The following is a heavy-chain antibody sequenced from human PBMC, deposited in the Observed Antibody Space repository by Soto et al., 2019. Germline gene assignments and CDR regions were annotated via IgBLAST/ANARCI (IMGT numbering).Heavy chain of an antibody. CDR2: IYYSGST. CDR1: GGSVSSGSYY. J-gene: IGHJ4*02. CDR3: ARVNYVPTQGIDY. V-gene: IGHV4-61*01. D-gene: IGHD3-10*02. Sequence: QVQLQESGPGLVKPSETLSLTCTVSGGSVSSGSYYWSWIRQAPGKGLEWIGYIYYSGSTNYNPSLKRRVPTSVDTSKNQFSLKLSSVTAADTAVYYCARVNYVPTQGIDYWGQGTLVTVSS.